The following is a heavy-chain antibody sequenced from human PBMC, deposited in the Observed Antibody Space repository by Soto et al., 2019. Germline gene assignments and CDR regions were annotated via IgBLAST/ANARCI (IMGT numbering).Heavy chain of an antibody. CDR1: GGSIRSSRYY. V-gene: IGHV4-61*05. J-gene: IGHJ6*02. Sequence: PSETLSLTCTVSGGSIRSSRYYWGWLSPPPVKGLEWIGYIYYSGSNNYNPSLKSRVTISVDTSKNQFSLELSSVTAADTAVYYCATKLELRGYYYYGMDVWGQGTTVTVSS. D-gene: IGHD1-7*01. CDR2: IYYSGSN. CDR3: ATKLELRGYYYYGMDV.